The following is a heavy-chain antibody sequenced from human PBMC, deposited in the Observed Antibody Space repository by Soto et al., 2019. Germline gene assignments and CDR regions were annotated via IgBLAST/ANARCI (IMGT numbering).Heavy chain of an antibody. D-gene: IGHD3-10*01. Sequence: QVQLVQSGAEVKKPGSSVTVSCKASGGTFSSYTISWVRQAPGQGLEWMGRIIPIHGIANYAQKFQGRVTITAAKSPSTAYMELRRLRSEDTAVYYCARFRGSYGMDVWGQGTTVTVSS. J-gene: IGHJ6*02. CDR3: ARFRGSYGMDV. V-gene: IGHV1-69*02. CDR2: IIPIHGIA. CDR1: GGTFSSYT.